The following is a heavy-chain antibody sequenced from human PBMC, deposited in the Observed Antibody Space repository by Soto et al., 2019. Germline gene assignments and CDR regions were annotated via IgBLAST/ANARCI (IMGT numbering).Heavy chain of an antibody. J-gene: IGHJ4*02. D-gene: IGHD6-25*01. V-gene: IGHV2-5*01. CDR1: WFSLTTSGVG. CDR3: AHRLGSRGSFDY. CDR2: IYWNDYN. Sequence: GXTLGTPTQTLTXTCTFSWFSLTTSGVGVVWIRQPPGKAPEWLALIYWNDYNRYSPSLQSRLTITKDTYKNQVVLTLTNMDPVDTATYYCAHRLGSRGSFDYWGQGSLGTVSS.